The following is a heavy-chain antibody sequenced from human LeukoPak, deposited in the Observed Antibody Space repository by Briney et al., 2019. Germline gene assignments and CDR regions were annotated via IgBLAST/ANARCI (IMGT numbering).Heavy chain of an antibody. J-gene: IGHJ6*02. Sequence: PSETLSLTCTVSGGSISSSSYYWGWIRQPPGKGLEWIGEINHSGSTNYNPSLKSRVTISVDTSKNQFSLKLSSVTAADTAVYYCARSQGARVTPDLDYYYGMDVWGQGTTVTVSS. CDR3: ARSQGARVTPDLDYYYGMDV. CDR2: INHSGST. D-gene: IGHD4-4*01. V-gene: IGHV4-39*07. CDR1: GGSISSSSYY.